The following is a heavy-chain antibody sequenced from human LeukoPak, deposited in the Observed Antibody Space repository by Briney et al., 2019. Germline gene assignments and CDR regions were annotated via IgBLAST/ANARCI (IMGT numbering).Heavy chain of an antibody. Sequence: GGSLRLSCAASGFTFSKYDMHWVRQAPGKGLEWVAFIWSDGSNKYYADSVRGRFTISRDNSKNTLYLQMNSLRAEDTAVYYCAKSLSSRGLIIPKTSRYFDYWGQGTLVTVSS. V-gene: IGHV3-30*02. D-gene: IGHD3-10*01. J-gene: IGHJ4*02. CDR2: IWSDGSNK. CDR1: GFTFSKYD. CDR3: AKSLSSRGLIIPKTSRYFDY.